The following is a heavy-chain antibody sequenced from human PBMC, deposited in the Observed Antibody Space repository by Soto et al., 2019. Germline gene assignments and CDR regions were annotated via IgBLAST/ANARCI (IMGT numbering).Heavy chain of an antibody. Sequence: EVQLLESGGGLVQPGGSLRLSCAASGFTFISHAMSWARQAPGKGLEWVSAISGSGDRTYYADSVKGWFTISRDNCKNTVYLQMDSLRADDPAVYYCASRFGELLLVFDFWGQGTRVSVSS. CDR2: ISGSGDRT. CDR1: GFTFISHA. V-gene: IGHV3-23*01. J-gene: IGHJ4*02. D-gene: IGHD3-10*01. CDR3: ASRFGELLLVFDF.